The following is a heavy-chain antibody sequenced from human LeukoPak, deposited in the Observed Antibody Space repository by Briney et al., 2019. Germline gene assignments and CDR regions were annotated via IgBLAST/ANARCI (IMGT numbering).Heavy chain of an antibody. CDR3: AREGVQPYYYYYGMDV. D-gene: IGHD1-1*01. CDR1: GFTVSRKY. CDR2: IYSGGDT. J-gene: IGHJ6*02. V-gene: IGHV3-53*01. Sequence: GGSLRLSCAASGFTVSRKYMSWVRQAPGKGLEWVSVIYSGGDTYYADSVKGRFTISRDNSKNTLYLQMNSLRAEDTAIYYCAREGVQPYYYYYGMDVWGQGTTVAVSS.